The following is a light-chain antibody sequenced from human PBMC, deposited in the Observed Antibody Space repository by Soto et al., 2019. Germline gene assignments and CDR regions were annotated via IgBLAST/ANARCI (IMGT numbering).Light chain of an antibody. CDR2: DVN. CDR3: CSYAGSYTYV. V-gene: IGLV2-11*01. J-gene: IGLJ1*01. Sequence: QSALTQPRSVSGSPGQSVTISCTGTSSDVGNYNYVSWYQQHPGKAPKLMIYDVNKRPSGVPDRFSGSKSGNTASLTISGLLAEDEADYYCCSYAGSYTYVFGIGTKVTVL. CDR1: SSDVGNYNY.